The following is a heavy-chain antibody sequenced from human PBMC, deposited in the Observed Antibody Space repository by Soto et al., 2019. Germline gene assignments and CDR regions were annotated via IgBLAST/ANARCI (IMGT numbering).Heavy chain of an antibody. Sequence: SETLSLTCTVSGGSISSSSYYWGWIRQPPGKGLEWIGSIYYSGSTYYNPSLKSRVTISVDTSKNQFSLKLSSVTAADTAVYYCARLQSPYSGGTNYYYYMDVWGKGTTVTVSS. D-gene: IGHD4-4*01. CDR1: GGSISSSSYY. V-gene: IGHV4-39*01. CDR3: ARLQSPYSGGTNYYYYMDV. CDR2: IYYSGST. J-gene: IGHJ6*03.